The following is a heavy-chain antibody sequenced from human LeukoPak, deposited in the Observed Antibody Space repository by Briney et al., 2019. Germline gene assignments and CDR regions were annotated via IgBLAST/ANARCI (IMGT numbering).Heavy chain of an antibody. Sequence: SETLSLTCTVSGVSISSYYWSWIRQPPGKGLEWIGYIYYSGSSNYNPSLKSRVTISVDTSKNQFSLKLSSVTAADTAVYYCARVPRSYYYYYYMDVWGKGTTVTVSS. V-gene: IGHV4-59*01. J-gene: IGHJ6*03. CDR3: ARVPRSYYYYYYMDV. CDR1: GVSISSYY. CDR2: IYYSGSS.